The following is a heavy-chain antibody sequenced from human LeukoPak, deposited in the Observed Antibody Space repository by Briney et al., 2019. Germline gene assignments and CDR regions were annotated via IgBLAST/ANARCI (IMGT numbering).Heavy chain of an antibody. Sequence: SETLSLTCAVSGGSIRSGGYSWSWIRQPPGKGLEWIGYIYHSGSTYYNPSLKSRVTISVDRSKNQFSLKLSSVTAADTAVYYCARSLKGWFDPWGQGTLVTVSS. CDR1: GGSIRSGGYS. CDR3: ARSLKGWFDP. V-gene: IGHV4-30-2*01. CDR2: IYHSGST. J-gene: IGHJ5*02. D-gene: IGHD4/OR15-4a*01.